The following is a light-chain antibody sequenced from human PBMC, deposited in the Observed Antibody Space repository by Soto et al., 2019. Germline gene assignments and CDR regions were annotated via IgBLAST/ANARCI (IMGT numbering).Light chain of an antibody. CDR1: SSNIGNNY. Sequence: QSVLTQPPSVSAAPGQKVTISCSGSSSNIGNNYVSWYQQLPGTAPKLLIYDNNKRPSGIPDRFSGSKSGTSATLGITGLQTGDEADYYCGTWDSSFYVLGTGTKV. CDR3: GTWDSSFYV. CDR2: DNN. J-gene: IGLJ1*01. V-gene: IGLV1-51*01.